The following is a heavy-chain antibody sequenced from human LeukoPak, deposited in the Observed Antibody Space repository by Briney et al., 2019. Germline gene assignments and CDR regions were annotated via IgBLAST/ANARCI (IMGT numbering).Heavy chain of an antibody. J-gene: IGHJ4*02. CDR1: GGSISSYY. CDR2: IYSSGST. D-gene: IGHD6-13*01. Sequence: ESSETLSLTCTVSGGSISSYYWSWIRQPPGKGLEWIEYIYSSGSTNYNPSLKSRVTISVDTSKNQFSLKLSSVTAADTAVYYCARDSAAGTPFDYWGQGTLVTVSS. CDR3: ARDSAAGTPFDY. V-gene: IGHV4-59*01.